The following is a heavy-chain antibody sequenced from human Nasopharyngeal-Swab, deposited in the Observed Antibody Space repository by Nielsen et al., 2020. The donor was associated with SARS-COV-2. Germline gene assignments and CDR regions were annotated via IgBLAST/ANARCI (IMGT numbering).Heavy chain of an antibody. Sequence: SETLSLTCAVYGGSFSGYYWSWIRQPPGKGLEWIGEINHSGSTNYNPSLKSRVTISVDTSKNQFSLKLSSVTAVDTAVYYCAGSPTGDTAMPRPDYWGQGTLVTVSS. D-gene: IGHD5-18*01. V-gene: IGHV4-34*01. CDR1: GGSFSGYY. CDR3: AGSPTGDTAMPRPDY. J-gene: IGHJ4*02. CDR2: INHSGST.